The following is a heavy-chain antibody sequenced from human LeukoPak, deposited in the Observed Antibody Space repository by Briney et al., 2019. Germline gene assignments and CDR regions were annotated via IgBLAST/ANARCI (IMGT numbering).Heavy chain of an antibody. J-gene: IGHJ4*02. CDR3: ARDRAVRYFDY. D-gene: IGHD3-16*02. CDR2: IWYDGTKK. Sequence: GRSLRLSCAASGFTFSNHGMHWVRQAPGKGLEWVALIWYDGTKKYYADSVKGRLTISRDNSKNTLYLETNSLRAEDTAVYYCARDRAVRYFDYWGQGTLVTVSS. V-gene: IGHV3-33*01. CDR1: GFTFSNHG.